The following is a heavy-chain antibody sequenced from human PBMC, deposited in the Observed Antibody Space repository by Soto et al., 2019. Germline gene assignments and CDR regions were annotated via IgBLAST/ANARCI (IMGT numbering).Heavy chain of an antibody. V-gene: IGHV3-48*01. Sequence: EVQLVESGGGLVQPGGSLRLSCAASGFTFSSYSMNWVRQAPGKGLEWVSYISSSSSTIYYAGSVKGRCTISRHNAKDSLYLQMNSLKPEDSGLYYCARANDLVSSGDFDYWGQGTLVTVSS. CDR3: ARANDLVSSGDFDY. D-gene: IGHD2-8*01. CDR2: ISSSSSTI. J-gene: IGHJ4*02. CDR1: GFTFSSYS.